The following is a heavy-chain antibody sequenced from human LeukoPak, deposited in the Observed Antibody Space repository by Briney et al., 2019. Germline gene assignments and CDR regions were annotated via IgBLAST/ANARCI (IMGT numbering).Heavy chain of an antibody. J-gene: IGHJ4*02. V-gene: IGHV3-23*01. Sequence: GGSLRLSCAASGFTFSNAWMSWVRQAPGKGLEWVSAISGSGGSTYYADSVKGRFTISRDNSKNTLYLQMNSLRAEDTAVYYCAKGMTTVTYFDYWGQGTLVTVSS. D-gene: IGHD4-17*01. CDR1: GFTFSNAW. CDR2: ISGSGGST. CDR3: AKGMTTVTYFDY.